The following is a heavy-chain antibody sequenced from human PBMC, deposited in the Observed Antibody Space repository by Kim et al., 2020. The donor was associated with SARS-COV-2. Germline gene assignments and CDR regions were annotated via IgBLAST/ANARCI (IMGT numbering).Heavy chain of an antibody. J-gene: IGHJ5*01. CDR2: ISGSGSTT. D-gene: IGHD2-15*01. CDR1: GFTFSDFY. V-gene: IGHV3-11*01. CDR3: ARVRGSVAALREEFYCSGVACYPDS. Sequence: GGSLRLSCAASGFTFSDFYMTWLRQAPGKGPEWISRISGSGSTTDYADSVKGRFTISRDNAKNSLYLQMSSLGAEDTAVYYCARVRGSVAALREEFYCSGVACYPDSWGQGTLVSV.